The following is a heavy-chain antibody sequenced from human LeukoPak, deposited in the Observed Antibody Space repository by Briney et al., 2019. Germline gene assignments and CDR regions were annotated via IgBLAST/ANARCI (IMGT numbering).Heavy chain of an antibody. D-gene: IGHD5-24*01. CDR2: ISYDGSNK. CDR1: GFTFSGYG. CDR3: AKDRRDGYNYFDY. Sequence: GGSLRLSCAASGFTFSGYGMHWVRQAPGKGLEWVAVISYDGSNKYYADSVKGRFTISRDNSKNTLYLQMNSLRAEDTAVYYCAKDRRDGYNYFDYWGQGTLVTVSS. J-gene: IGHJ4*02. V-gene: IGHV3-30*18.